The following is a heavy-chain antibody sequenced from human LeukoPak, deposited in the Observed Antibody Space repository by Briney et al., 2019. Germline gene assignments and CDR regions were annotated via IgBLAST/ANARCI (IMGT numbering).Heavy chain of an antibody. CDR1: GFXFHIFE. CDR2: ISSSVVTI. V-gene: IGHV3-48*03. CDR3: ARGGTTIDY. Sequence: PGGSLRLSCAASGFXFHIFEINWVRQAPGKGLEWLSYISSSVVTIYYADSVKGRFTISRDNAKNSLYLQMNSLRAEDTAVYYCARGGTTIDYWGQGTLVTVSS. J-gene: IGHJ4*02. D-gene: IGHD4-17*01.